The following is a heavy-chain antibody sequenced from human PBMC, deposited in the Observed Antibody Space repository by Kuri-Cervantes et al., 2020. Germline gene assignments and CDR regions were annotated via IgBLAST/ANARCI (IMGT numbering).Heavy chain of an antibody. V-gene: IGHV4-30-4*08. Sequence: SETLSLTCTVSGGSINSGDYYWSWIRQPPGKGLEWIGYVYSSGSPYYNPSLKSRVAISLDTSKNQFSLKLSSVTAADTAVYYCARLAAAGTLSWFDPWGQGTLVTVSS. J-gene: IGHJ5*02. D-gene: IGHD6-13*01. CDR2: VYSSGSP. CDR3: ARLAAAGTLSWFDP. CDR1: GGSINSGDYY.